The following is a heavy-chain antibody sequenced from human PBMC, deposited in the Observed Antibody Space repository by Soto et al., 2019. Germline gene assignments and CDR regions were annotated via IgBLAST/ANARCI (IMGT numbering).Heavy chain of an antibody. CDR2: IYPGDSDT. CDR1: GYTFTSYY. D-gene: IGHD6-19*01. V-gene: IGHV5-51*01. CDR3: AAAVAGTTAAFDI. J-gene: IGHJ3*02. Sequence: ASVKVSCKASGYTFTSYYMHWVRQMPGKGLEWMGIIYPGDSDTRYSPSFQGQVTISADKSISTAYLQWSSLKASDTAMYYCAAAVAGTTAAFDIWGQGTMVTVSS.